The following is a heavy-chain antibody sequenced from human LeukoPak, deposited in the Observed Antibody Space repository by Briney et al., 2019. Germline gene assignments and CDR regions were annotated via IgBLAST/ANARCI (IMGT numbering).Heavy chain of an antibody. J-gene: IGHJ6*02. CDR3: ARVGSRYYDFWSGSSPLYYYYGMDV. CDR1: GYTFTGYY. CDR2: ISAYNGNT. D-gene: IGHD3-3*01. V-gene: IGHV1-18*04. Sequence: ASVKVSCKASGYTFTGYYMHWVRQAPGQGLEWMGWISAYNGNTNYAQKLQGRVTMTTDTSTSTAYMELRSLRSDDTAVYYCARVGSRYYDFWSGSSPLYYYYGMDVWGQGTTVTVSS.